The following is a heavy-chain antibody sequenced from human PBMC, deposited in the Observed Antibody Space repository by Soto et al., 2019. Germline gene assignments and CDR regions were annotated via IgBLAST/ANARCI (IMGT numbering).Heavy chain of an antibody. V-gene: IGHV4-59*08. Sequence: RLLPEKKKEWIAFIYYGGSINYNPSLKSRVAISVDTSKNQFSLNLNSVTAADTAVFFCARRGLDCGFLEYWGHGPRLTVS. D-gene: IGHD3-9*01. CDR3: ARRGLDCGFLEY. CDR2: IYYGGSI. J-gene: IGHJ4*01.